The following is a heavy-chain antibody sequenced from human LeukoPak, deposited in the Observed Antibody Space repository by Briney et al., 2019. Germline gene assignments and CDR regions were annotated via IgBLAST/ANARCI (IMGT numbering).Heavy chain of an antibody. Sequence: SETLSLTCTVSGGSISSSSYYWGWIRQPPGKGLEWIGSIYYSGSTYYNPSLKSRVTISVDTSKNQFSLKLSSVTAADTAVYYCARGGPGVVVAARWFDPWGQGTLVTVSS. CDR2: IYYSGST. J-gene: IGHJ5*02. D-gene: IGHD2-15*01. CDR3: ARGGPGVVVAARWFDP. V-gene: IGHV4-39*01. CDR1: GGSISSSSYY.